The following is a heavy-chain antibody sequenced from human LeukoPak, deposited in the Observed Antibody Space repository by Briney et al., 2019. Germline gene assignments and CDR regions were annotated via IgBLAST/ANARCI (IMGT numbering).Heavy chain of an antibody. D-gene: IGHD3-10*01. CDR2: IYWDDDK. J-gene: IGHJ4*02. Sequence: ESGPTLVNPTQTLTLTFTFSGFSLSTSGVGVGWIRQPPGKALEWLALIYWDDDKRYSPSLKSRLTITKDTSKNQVVLTMTNMDPVDTATYYCAHRPPRITMVRGVILSAPYFDYWGQGTLVTVSS. CDR3: AHRPPRITMVRGVILSAPYFDY. CDR1: GFSLSTSGVG. V-gene: IGHV2-5*02.